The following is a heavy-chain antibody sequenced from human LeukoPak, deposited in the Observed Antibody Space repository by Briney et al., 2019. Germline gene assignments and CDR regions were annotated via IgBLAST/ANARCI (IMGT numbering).Heavy chain of an antibody. J-gene: IGHJ5*02. CDR3: TRKSSYNWFDP. D-gene: IGHD3-16*02. V-gene: IGHV3-49*04. Sequence: GGSLRLSCTASGFTFGDYAMSWVRQAPGKGLEWVGFIRSKAYGGTTEYAASVKGRFTISRDDSKSIAYLQMNSLKTEDTAVYYCTRKSSYNWFDPWGQGILVTVSS. CDR2: IRSKAYGGTT. CDR1: GFTFGDYA.